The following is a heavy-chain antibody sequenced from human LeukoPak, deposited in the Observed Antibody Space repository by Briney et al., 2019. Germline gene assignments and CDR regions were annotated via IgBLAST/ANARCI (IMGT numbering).Heavy chain of an antibody. CDR2: INPNSGGT. CDR1: GYTFTGYY. CDR3: ARDYGDYDYGMDV. J-gene: IGHJ6*02. V-gene: IGHV1-2*02. D-gene: IGHD4-17*01. Sequence: ASVKVSCKASGYTFTGYYMHWVRQAPGQGLEWMGWINPNSGGTNYAQKFQGRVTMTRDTSISTAYMELSRLRSDVTAVYYCARDYGDYDYGMDVWGQGTTVTVSS.